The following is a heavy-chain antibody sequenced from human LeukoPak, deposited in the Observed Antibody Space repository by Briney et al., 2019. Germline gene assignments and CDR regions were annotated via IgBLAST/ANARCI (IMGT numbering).Heavy chain of an antibody. D-gene: IGHD6-6*01. CDR1: GFTFSSYG. Sequence: GGSLRLSCAASGFTFSSYGMHWVRQAPGKGLEWVAFIRYDGSNKYYADSVKGRFTISRDNSKNTLYLQMNSLRAEDTAVYYCALTRERPVPLDYWGQGTLVTVSS. V-gene: IGHV3-30*02. CDR2: IRYDGSNK. CDR3: ALTRERPVPLDY. J-gene: IGHJ4*02.